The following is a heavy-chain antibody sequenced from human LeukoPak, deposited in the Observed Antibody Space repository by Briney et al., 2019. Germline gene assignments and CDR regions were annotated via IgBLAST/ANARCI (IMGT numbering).Heavy chain of an antibody. J-gene: IGHJ5*02. Sequence: ASVKVSCKASGYTFTSYYIHWVRQAPGQGLEWMGIINPSGGSTSYAQKFQGRVTMTRDTSTSTVYMELSSLRSEDTAVYYCARDRLVVAYEYNAAGTPNWFDRWGQGTLVTVSS. D-gene: IGHD6-13*01. CDR1: GYTFTSYY. CDR3: ARDRLVVAYEYNAAGTPNWFDR. CDR2: INPSGGST. V-gene: IGHV1-46*01.